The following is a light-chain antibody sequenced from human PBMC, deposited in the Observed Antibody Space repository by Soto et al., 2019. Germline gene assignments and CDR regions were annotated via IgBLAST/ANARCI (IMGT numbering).Light chain of an antibody. V-gene: IGLV2-14*01. CDR1: SSDVGAYNY. CDR3: ISYTTSNTWV. CDR2: EVT. Sequence: QSALTQPASVSGSPGQSITISCTGSSSDVGAYNYVSWYQHQPGKAPKVMIYEVTNRPSGVSKRFSGSKSGNTASLTISGLQAADEADYYCISYTTSNTWVFGGGTKLTVL. J-gene: IGLJ3*02.